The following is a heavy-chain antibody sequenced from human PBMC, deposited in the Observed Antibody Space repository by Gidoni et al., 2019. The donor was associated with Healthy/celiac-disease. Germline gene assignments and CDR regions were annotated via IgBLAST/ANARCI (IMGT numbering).Heavy chain of an antibody. V-gene: IGHV1-69*04. J-gene: IGHJ6*02. D-gene: IGHD3-10*01. CDR3: ARGEGGDYYYYYGMDV. Sequence: QVQLVQSGAEVKKPGSSVKVSCKASGGTFSSYAISWVRQAPGQGLEWMGRIIPILGIANYAQKFQGRVTITADKSTSTAYMELSSLRSEDTAVYYCARGEGGDYYYYYGMDVWGQGTTVTVSS. CDR1: GGTFSSYA. CDR2: IIPILGIA.